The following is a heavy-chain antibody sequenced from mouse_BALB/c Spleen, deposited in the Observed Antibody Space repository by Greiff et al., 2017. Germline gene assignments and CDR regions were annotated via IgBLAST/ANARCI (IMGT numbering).Heavy chain of an antibody. Sequence: VQLQQSGAELVKPGASVKLSCTASGFNIKDTYMHWVKQRPEQGLEWIGRIDPANGNTKYDPKFQGKATITADTSSNTAYLQLSSLTSEDTAVYYCASPPYYGSSSFAYWGQGTLVTVSA. CDR1: GFNIKDTY. CDR2: IDPANGNT. D-gene: IGHD1-1*01. J-gene: IGHJ3*01. V-gene: IGHV14-3*02. CDR3: ASPPYYGSSSFAY.